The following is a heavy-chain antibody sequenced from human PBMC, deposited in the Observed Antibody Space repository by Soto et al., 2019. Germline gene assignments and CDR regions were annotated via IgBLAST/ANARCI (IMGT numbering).Heavy chain of an antibody. CDR1: GGSISSYY. CDR3: ARAIASSSGDWFDP. D-gene: IGHD6-6*01. CDR2: IYYSGST. Sequence: SXTLSLTCTVSGGSISSYYWSWIRQPPGKGLEWIGYIYYSGSTNYNPSLKSRVTISVDTSKNQFSLKLSSVTAADTAVYYCARAIASSSGDWFDPWGEGTLVTVSS. V-gene: IGHV4-59*01. J-gene: IGHJ5*02.